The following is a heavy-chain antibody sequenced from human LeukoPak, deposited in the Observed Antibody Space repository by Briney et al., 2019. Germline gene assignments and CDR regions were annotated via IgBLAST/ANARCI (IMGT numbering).Heavy chain of an antibody. V-gene: IGHV1-8*01. J-gene: IGHJ6*02. D-gene: IGHD6-19*01. Sequence: ASVKVSCKASGYTFTSYDTNWVRQATGQGLEWMGWMNPNSGNTGYAQKFQGRVTMTRNTSISTAYMELSSLRSEDTAVYYCATIPRIAVAGNHYYYGMDIWGQGTTVTVSS. CDR1: GYTFTSYD. CDR3: ATIPRIAVAGNHYYYGMDI. CDR2: MNPNSGNT.